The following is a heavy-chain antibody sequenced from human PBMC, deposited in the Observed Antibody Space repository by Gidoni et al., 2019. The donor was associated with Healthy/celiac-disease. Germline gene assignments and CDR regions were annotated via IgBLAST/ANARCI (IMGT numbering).Heavy chain of an antibody. CDR3: ARGGGQPLLNWFDP. Sequence: QVPLQESGPGLLTPSQTPSLTSTVSGASLTSGGYYWSWIRQHPGKGLEWIGYIYYSGSTYYNPSLKSRVTISVDTSKNQFSLKLSSVTAADTAVYYCARGGGQPLLNWFDPWGQGTLVTVSS. V-gene: IGHV4-31*03. J-gene: IGHJ5*02. CDR2: IYYSGST. CDR1: GASLTSGGYY.